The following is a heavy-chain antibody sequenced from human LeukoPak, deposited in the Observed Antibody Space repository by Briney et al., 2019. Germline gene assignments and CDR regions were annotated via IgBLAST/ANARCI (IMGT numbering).Heavy chain of an antibody. J-gene: IGHJ6*02. CDR3: ASTRKGPLYYYYGMDV. CDR1: GFTFSSYS. V-gene: IGHV3-21*01. Sequence: GGSLRLSCAASGFTFSSYSMNWVRQAPGKGLEWVSSINSSSSYIYYADSVKGRFTISRDNAKNSLYLQMNSLRAEDTAVYYCASTRKGPLYYYYGMDVWGQGTTVTVSS. CDR2: INSSSSYI.